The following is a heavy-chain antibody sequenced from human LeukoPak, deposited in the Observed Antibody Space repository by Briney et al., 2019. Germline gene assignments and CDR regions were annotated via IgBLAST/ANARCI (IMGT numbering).Heavy chain of an antibody. D-gene: IGHD6-13*01. CDR2: IYPGDSDT. J-gene: IGHJ4*02. V-gene: IGHV5-51*01. CDR3: ARRHATATATCFDY. CDR1: GYSFTNYW. Sequence: GESLKISCKGSGYSFTNYWIAWVRQMPGKGLEWMGIIYPGDSDTKYSPSFQGQVTISADKSISIAYLQWSSLKASDTAMYFCARRHATATATCFDYWGQGTLVTVSS.